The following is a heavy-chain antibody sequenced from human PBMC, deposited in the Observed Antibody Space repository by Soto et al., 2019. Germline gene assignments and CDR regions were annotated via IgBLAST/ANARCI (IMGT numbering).Heavy chain of an antibody. V-gene: IGHV3-23*01. D-gene: IGHD4-17*01. CDR2: ISGSGGST. J-gene: IGHJ3*02. CDR1: GFTFSSYA. Sequence: GGSLRLSCAASGFTFSSYAMSWVRQAPGKGLEWVSAISGSGGSTYYADSVKGRFTISRDNSKNTLYLQMNSLRAEDTAVYYCAKDREGGDYGDDAFDIWGQGTMVTVSS. CDR3: AKDREGGDYGDDAFDI.